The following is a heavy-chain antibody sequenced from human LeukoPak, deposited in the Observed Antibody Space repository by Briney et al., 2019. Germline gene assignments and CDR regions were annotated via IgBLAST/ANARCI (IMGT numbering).Heavy chain of an antibody. V-gene: IGHV3-21*01. Sequence: PGGSLRLSCTASGFRFGDYAMTWFRQAPGKGLEWVSSISSSSTYIHYADSVKGRFTISRDNAKNSLYLQLNSLRAEDTAVYYCARDRSGTLGPWGQGTLVTVSS. CDR3: ARDRSGTLGP. J-gene: IGHJ5*02. D-gene: IGHD1-26*01. CDR2: ISSSSTYI. CDR1: GFRFGDYA.